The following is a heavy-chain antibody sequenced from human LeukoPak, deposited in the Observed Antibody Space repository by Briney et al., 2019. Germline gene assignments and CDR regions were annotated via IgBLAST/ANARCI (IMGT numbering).Heavy chain of an antibody. Sequence: PGGSLRLSCAASGFTCSDYYMSWIRQAPGKGLEGVSYISSSGSTIYYADSVKGRFTISRDNAKNSLYLQMNSLSAEDTAVYYXXXXXXXXXXXXXXXXXXXXXXDVWGQGTTVTVSS. V-gene: IGHV3-11*04. J-gene: IGHJ6*02. CDR1: GFTCSDYY. CDR2: ISSSGSTI. CDR3: XXXXXXXXXXXXXXXXXXXXXDV.